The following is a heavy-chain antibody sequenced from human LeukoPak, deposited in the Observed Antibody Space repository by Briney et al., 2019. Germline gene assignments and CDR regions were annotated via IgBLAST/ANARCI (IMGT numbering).Heavy chain of an antibody. J-gene: IGHJ4*02. Sequence: HPGGSLRLSCAASGFTFSSYGMHWVRQAPGKGLEWVAVIWYDGSNKYYADSVKGRFTISRDNSKNTLYLQMNSLRVEDTAVYYCAKLRGSAYPSWHFDYWGQGTLVTVSS. CDR3: AKLRGSAYPSWHFDY. V-gene: IGHV3-33*06. CDR1: GFTFSSYG. D-gene: IGHD6-19*01. CDR2: IWYDGSNK.